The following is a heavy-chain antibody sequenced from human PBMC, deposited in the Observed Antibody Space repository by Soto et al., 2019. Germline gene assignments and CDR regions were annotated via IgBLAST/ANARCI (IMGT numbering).Heavy chain of an antibody. Sequence: QVQLQESGPGLVKPSQTLSLTCTVSGGSISSGYYYWSWIRQPPGKGLEWIGYIYYSGSTYYNPSLKSRVTISVDTSKTQFSLNLISVTAADTAVYYCASSKGGSYFDYWGQGTLVTVSS. CDR3: ASSKGGSYFDY. D-gene: IGHD1-26*01. CDR2: IYYSGST. V-gene: IGHV4-30-4*01. J-gene: IGHJ4*02. CDR1: GGSISSGYYY.